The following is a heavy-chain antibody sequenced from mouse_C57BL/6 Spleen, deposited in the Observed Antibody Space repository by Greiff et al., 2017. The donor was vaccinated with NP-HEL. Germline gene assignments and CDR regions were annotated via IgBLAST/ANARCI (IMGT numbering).Heavy chain of an antibody. CDR1: GYTFTDYE. Sequence: QVQLKQSGAELVRPGASVTLSCKASGYTFTDYEMHWVKQTPVHGLEWIGAIDPETGGTAYNQKFKGKAILTADKSSSTAYMELRSLTSEDSAVYYCTREGLRPITTVVEGQAMDYWGQGTSVTVSS. CDR3: TREGLRPITTVVEGQAMDY. J-gene: IGHJ4*01. D-gene: IGHD1-1*01. CDR2: IDPETGGT. V-gene: IGHV1-15*01.